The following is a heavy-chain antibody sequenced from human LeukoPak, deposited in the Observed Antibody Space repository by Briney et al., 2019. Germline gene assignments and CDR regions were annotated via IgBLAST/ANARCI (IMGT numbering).Heavy chain of an antibody. Sequence: GGSQRLSCAASGFTFSSYAMHWVRQASGKGLEWVGRIRSKANSYATAYAASVEGRFTISRDDSKNTAYLQMNSLKTEDTAMYYCTRSITGITAHFDYWGQGTLVTVSS. CDR1: GFTFSSYA. J-gene: IGHJ4*02. D-gene: IGHD1-7*01. V-gene: IGHV3-73*01. CDR3: TRSITGITAHFDY. CDR2: IRSKANSYAT.